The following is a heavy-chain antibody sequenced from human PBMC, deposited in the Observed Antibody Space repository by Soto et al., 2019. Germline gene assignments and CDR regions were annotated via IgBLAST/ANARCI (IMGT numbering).Heavy chain of an antibody. V-gene: IGHV2-5*02. CDR3: AHRRAFIGVVYGMDV. Sequence: QITLKESGPTLVKPTQTLTLTCAFSGFSLTTVGVGVGWIRQPPGKALEWLALIYWDDDKRYSPSLKTRLSIIKDTSKNQVVLMMINMDPVDTGTYYCAHRRAFIGVVYGMDVWGQGTTVTVSS. CDR2: IYWDDDK. CDR1: GFSLTTVGVG. D-gene: IGHD3-3*01. J-gene: IGHJ6*02.